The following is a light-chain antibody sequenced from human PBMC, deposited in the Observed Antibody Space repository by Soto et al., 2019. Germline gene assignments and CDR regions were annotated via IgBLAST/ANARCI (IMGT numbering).Light chain of an antibody. CDR3: HQYNNWPPNT. Sequence: EIVMTQSPATLSVSPGERATLSCRASQSVSSNLAWYQQKPGQAPRLLIYGASTRATAIPARFSGSGSGTAFTLTISSLQTEDLSVYYCHQYNNWPPNTFGQRTKLEIK. V-gene: IGKV3-15*01. J-gene: IGKJ2*01. CDR1: QSVSSN. CDR2: GAS.